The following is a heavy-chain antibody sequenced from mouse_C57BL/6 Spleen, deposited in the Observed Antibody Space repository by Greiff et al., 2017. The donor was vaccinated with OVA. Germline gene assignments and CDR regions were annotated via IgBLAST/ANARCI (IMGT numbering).Heavy chain of an antibody. D-gene: IGHD4-1*01. CDR1: GYTFTDYY. Sequence: QVQLQQSGAELVRPGASVKLSCKASGYTFTDYYINWVKQRPGQGLEWIARIYPGSGNTYYNEKFKGKATLTAEKYSSTAYMHLSSLTSEDSAVYFCARDWLYAMDYWGQGTSVTVSS. CDR3: ARDWLYAMDY. CDR2: IYPGSGNT. J-gene: IGHJ4*01. V-gene: IGHV1-76*01.